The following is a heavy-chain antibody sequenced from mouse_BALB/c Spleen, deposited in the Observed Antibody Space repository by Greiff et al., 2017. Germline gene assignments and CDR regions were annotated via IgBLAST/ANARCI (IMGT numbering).Heavy chain of an antibody. J-gene: IGHJ3*01. V-gene: IGHV1S22*01. CDR3: TRSGTTATRTFAY. CDR1: GYTFTSYW. D-gene: IGHD1-2*01. CDR2: IYPGSGST. Sequence: LQQPGSELVRPGASVKLSCKASGYTFTSYWMHWVKQRHGQGLEWFGNIYPGSGSTNYDEKFKSKGTLTVDTSSSTAYMHLSSLTSEDSAVYYCTRSGTTATRTFAYWGQGTLVTVSA.